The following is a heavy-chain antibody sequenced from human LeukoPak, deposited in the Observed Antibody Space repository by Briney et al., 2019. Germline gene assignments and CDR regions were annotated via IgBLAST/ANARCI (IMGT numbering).Heavy chain of an antibody. CDR2: ISGSGGDT. V-gene: IGHV3-23*01. CDR3: AKDTLLLLY. Sequence: GGSLRLSCAASGFTFSNFAMSWVRQAPGKGLEWVSAISGSGGDTYYADAVKGRFTISRDNAKSTLYLQMNSLRAEDTALYYCAKDTLLLLYWGQGTLVTVSS. CDR1: GFTFSNFA. J-gene: IGHJ4*02. D-gene: IGHD3-22*01.